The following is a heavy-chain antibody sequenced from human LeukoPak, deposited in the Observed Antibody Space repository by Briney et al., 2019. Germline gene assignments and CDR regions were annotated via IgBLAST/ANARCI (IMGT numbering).Heavy chain of an antibody. CDR2: IIPIFGTA. D-gene: IGHD3-16*01. J-gene: IGHJ4*02. Sequence: GASVKVSCKASGGTFSSYAISWVRQAPRQGLEWMGRIIPIFGTANYAQKFQGRVTITTDESTSTAYMELSSRRSEDTAVYYCALLANYDYVWGSSLYFDYWGQGTLVTVSS. CDR3: ALLANYDYVWGSSLYFDY. CDR1: GGTFSSYA. V-gene: IGHV1-69*05.